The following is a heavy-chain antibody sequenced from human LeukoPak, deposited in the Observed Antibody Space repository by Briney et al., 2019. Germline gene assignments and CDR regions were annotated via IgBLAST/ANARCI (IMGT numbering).Heavy chain of an antibody. D-gene: IGHD2-21*02. CDR3: ARISRQRLLHDFDY. Sequence: EASVKVSCKTSGFTFTAYGFSWVRQAPGQGLEWMGWISACNGNTNYAQKFQGRVTMTTDISTSTAYMDLGSLRSDDTAVYYCARISRQRLLHDFDYWGQGTLVTVSS. CDR1: GFTFTAYG. CDR2: ISACNGNT. J-gene: IGHJ4*02. V-gene: IGHV1-18*01.